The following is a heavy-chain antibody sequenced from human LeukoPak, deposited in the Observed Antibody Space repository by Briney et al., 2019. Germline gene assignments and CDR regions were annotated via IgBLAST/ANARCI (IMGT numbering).Heavy chain of an antibody. CDR1: GFTVSSNY. CDR2: IYSGGST. D-gene: IGHD1-20*01. Sequence: PGGSLRLSCAASGFTVSSNYMSWVRQAPGKGLEWVSVIYSGGSTYYADSVKGRFTISRDNSKNTLYLQMNSLRAEDTAVYYCALTGTPDWFDPWGQGTLVTVSS. V-gene: IGHV3-66*01. CDR3: ALTGTPDWFDP. J-gene: IGHJ5*02.